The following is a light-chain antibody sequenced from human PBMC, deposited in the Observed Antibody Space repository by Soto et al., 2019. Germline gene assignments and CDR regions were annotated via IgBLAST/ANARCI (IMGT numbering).Light chain of an antibody. CDR2: EVN. CDR3: SSYVGSNNLI. Sequence: QSVLTQPPSASGSPGQSVTISCTGTSSDVGGYNYVPWYQQHPGKAPKLMIYEVNKWPSGVPDRFSGSKSGNTASLTVSGLQAEDEADYYCSSYVGSNNLIFGGGTKLTVL. CDR1: SSDVGGYNY. V-gene: IGLV2-8*01. J-gene: IGLJ2*01.